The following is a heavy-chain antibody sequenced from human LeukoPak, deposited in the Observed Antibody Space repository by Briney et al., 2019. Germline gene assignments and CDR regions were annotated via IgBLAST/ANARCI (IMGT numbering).Heavy chain of an antibody. CDR2: INPNSGGT. D-gene: IGHD3-3*01. CDR1: GYTFTGYY. J-gene: IGHJ6*03. Sequence: ASVKVSCKASGYTFTGYYMHWVRQAPGQGLEWMGWINPNSGGTNYAQKFQGRVTMTRDTSISTAYMELSRLRSDGTAVYYCARDGYDFWSGYYQTYYYYMDVWGKGTTVTVSS. CDR3: ARDGYDFWSGYYQTYYYYMDV. V-gene: IGHV1-2*02.